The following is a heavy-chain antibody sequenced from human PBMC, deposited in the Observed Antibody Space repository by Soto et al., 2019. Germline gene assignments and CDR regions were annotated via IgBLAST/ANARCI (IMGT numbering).Heavy chain of an antibody. Sequence: SETLSLTCTVSGGSISSGDYYWRWIRQPPGKGLEWIGDIYYSGSTYYNPALKSRVTISVDTSKNQFSLKLSSVTAADTAVYYCARDYDFWSGYYRPYYGMDVWGQGTTVTVSS. CDR3: ARDYDFWSGYYRPYYGMDV. J-gene: IGHJ6*02. V-gene: IGHV4-30-4*01. CDR2: IYYSGST. CDR1: GGSISSGDYY. D-gene: IGHD3-3*01.